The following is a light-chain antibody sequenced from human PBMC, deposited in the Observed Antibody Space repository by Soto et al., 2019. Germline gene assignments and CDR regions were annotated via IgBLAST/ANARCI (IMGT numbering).Light chain of an antibody. CDR2: GAS. CDR1: QSVSSSY. CDR3: QQYGSLPYT. J-gene: IGKJ2*01. Sequence: EIVLTQSPGTLSLSPGERATLSCRASQSVSSSYLAWFQQKPGQAPRLLIYGASNRATGIPDRFSGSGSGTDFTLTISRLEPEHSAVYYCQQYGSLPYTFGQGTKLEIK. V-gene: IGKV3-20*01.